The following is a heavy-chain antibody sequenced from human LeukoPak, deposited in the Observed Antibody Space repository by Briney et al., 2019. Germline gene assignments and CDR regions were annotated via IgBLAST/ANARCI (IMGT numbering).Heavy chain of an antibody. V-gene: IGHV1-69*13. CDR1: GGTFSSYA. D-gene: IGHD2-15*01. J-gene: IGHJ4*02. CDR2: IIPIFGTA. Sequence: SVKVSCKASGGTFSSYAISWVRQAPGQGLEWRGGIIPIFGTANDAQKFQGRVTITADESTSTAYMELSSLRSEDTAVYYCARDGNCSGGSCSGLFDYWGQGTLVTVSS. CDR3: ARDGNCSGGSCSGLFDY.